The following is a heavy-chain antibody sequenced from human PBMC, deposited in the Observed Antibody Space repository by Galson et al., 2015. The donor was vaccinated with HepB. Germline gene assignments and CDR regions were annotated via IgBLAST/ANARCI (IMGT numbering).Heavy chain of an antibody. CDR3: ARDFHPTLGYCSSTSCYTARPFDY. J-gene: IGHJ4*02. V-gene: IGHV3-48*01. Sequence: SLRLSCAASGFTFSSYSMNWVRQAPGKGLEWVSYISSSSSTIYYADSVKGRFTISRDNAKNSLYLQMNSLRAEDPAVYYCARDFHPTLGYCSSTSCYTARPFDYWGQGTLVTVSS. CDR1: GFTFSSYS. CDR2: ISSSSSTI. D-gene: IGHD2-2*02.